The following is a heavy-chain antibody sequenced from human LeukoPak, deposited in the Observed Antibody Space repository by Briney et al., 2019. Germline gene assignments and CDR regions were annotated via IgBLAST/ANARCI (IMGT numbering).Heavy chain of an antibody. J-gene: IGHJ3*02. Sequence: GGSLRLSCAASGFTFSSYAMHGVRQAPGKGLEWVAVISYDGSNKYYADSVKGRFTISRDNSKNTLSLQMNSLRAEDTAVYYCARDRDAFDIWGQGTMVTVSS. CDR2: ISYDGSNK. CDR1: GFTFSSYA. V-gene: IGHV3-30*04. CDR3: ARDRDAFDI.